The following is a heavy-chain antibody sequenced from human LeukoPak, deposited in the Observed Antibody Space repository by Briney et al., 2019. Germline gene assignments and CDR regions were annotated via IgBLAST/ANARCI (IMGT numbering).Heavy chain of an antibody. CDR1: GLTFTTYW. D-gene: IGHD2-21*01. Sequence: GGSLRLSCAASGLTFTTYWMHWVRQAPGKGLVWVSRINTDGSSASYADSVKGRFTISRDTAKNTLYLQMNSLRAEDTAVYYCARGDYPSDIWGQGTMVTVSS. V-gene: IGHV3-74*01. CDR2: INTDGSSA. CDR3: ARGDYPSDI. J-gene: IGHJ3*02.